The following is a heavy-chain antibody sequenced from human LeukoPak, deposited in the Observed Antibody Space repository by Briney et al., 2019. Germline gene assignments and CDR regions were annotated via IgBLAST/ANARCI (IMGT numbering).Heavy chain of an antibody. V-gene: IGHV1-24*01. D-gene: IGHD6-6*01. CDR2: FDPEDGET. CDR3: VGYSSSTGDAFDI. J-gene: IGHJ3*02. Sequence: ASVKVSCKVSGYTLTELSMHWVRQAPGKGLEWMGGFDPEDGETIYAQKFQGRVTMTEDTSTDTAYMELSSLRSEDTAVYYCVGYSSSTGDAFDIWGQGTMVTVSS. CDR1: GYTLTELS.